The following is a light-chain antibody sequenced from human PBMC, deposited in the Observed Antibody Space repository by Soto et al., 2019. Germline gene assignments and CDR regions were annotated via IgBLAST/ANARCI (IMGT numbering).Light chain of an antibody. CDR2: GAS. V-gene: IGKV3-20*01. Sequence: ENVLTQSPGTLSLSPGERAPLSCRASPNVDNDFLAWYQHKPGQPPRLLIFGASIRAAGIPDRFSGSGSGTDFTLSISRLEPEDFVVYHWQQYGSLPYTFGQGTKLDI. CDR3: QQYGSLPYT. J-gene: IGKJ2*01. CDR1: PNVDNDF.